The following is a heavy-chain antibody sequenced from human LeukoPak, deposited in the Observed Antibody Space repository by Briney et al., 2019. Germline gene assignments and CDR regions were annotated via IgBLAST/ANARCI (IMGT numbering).Heavy chain of an antibody. Sequence: PGGSLRLSCAASGFTVSSNYMSWVRQAPGKGLEWVSVIYSGGSTYYADSVKGRFTISRDNSKNTLYLQMNSLRAEDTAVYYCARDSVAVAGTGPYGYWGQGTLVTVSS. J-gene: IGHJ4*02. CDR1: GFTVSSNY. V-gene: IGHV3-66*01. CDR3: ARDSVAVAGTGPYGY. CDR2: IYSGGST. D-gene: IGHD6-19*01.